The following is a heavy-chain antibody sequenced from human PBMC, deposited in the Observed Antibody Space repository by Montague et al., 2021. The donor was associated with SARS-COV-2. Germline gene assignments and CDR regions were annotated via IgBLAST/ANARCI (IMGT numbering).Heavy chain of an antibody. J-gene: IGHJ6*02. Sequence: SETLSLTCSVSGYSVNSGYYWAWIRQPPGKGLEWIGSVRQSGSTYFTPSLASRVSMSVDTSKNQFSLTLTSVTAADTALYYCARVGVYGGRIYYYFYGLADWGQGTAVTVSS. CDR3: ARVGVYGGRIYYYFYGLAD. CDR2: VRQSGST. V-gene: IGHV4-38-2*02. D-gene: IGHD3-10*01. CDR1: GYSVNSGYY.